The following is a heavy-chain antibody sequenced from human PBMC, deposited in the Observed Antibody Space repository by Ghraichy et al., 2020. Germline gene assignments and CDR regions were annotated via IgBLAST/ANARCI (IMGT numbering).Heavy chain of an antibody. Sequence: SETLSLTCSVSSGSVSSGSYFWSWIRQPPGKGLEWIGHIYYRGRTDYNPSLKSRLTISVDTSKNQFSLKLTSVTTADTAVYYCARATNPNDYSYYARDVWGQGTTVTVSS. CDR3: ARATNPNDYSYYARDV. D-gene: IGHD2-8*01. J-gene: IGHJ6*02. CDR2: IYYRGRT. CDR1: SGSVSSGSYF. V-gene: IGHV4-61*01.